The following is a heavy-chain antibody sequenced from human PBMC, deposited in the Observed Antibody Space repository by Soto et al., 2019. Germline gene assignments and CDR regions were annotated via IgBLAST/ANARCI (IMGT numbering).Heavy chain of an antibody. CDR1: GGSFSNFY. V-gene: IGHV4-34*01. Sequence: QGQLQQWGAGLLKPSETLSLTCAAYGGSFSNFYWSWIRQSPGKGLEWIGEIHPSGSTFYNPSLMSRXXIXVXXSKNQFSLVLSSVTAADTAFYYCSRGTDHYKTGNYWGQGTLVTVS. D-gene: IGHD4-4*01. CDR2: IHPSGST. J-gene: IGHJ4*02. CDR3: SRGTDHYKTGNY.